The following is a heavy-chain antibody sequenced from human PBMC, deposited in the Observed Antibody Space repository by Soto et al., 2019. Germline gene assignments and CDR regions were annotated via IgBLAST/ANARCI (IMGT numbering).Heavy chain of an antibody. V-gene: IGHV4-34*01. CDR1: GGPFSGYY. J-gene: IGHJ5*02. Sequence: SETLSLTCAIYGGPFSGYYWSWLRQPPGKGLEWIGEINHSGSTNYNPSLKSRVTISVDRAKSQFSLKLSSVTAADTAVYYCARGIEGWFDPWGQGTLVTVSS. CDR2: INHSGST. CDR3: ARGIEGWFDP.